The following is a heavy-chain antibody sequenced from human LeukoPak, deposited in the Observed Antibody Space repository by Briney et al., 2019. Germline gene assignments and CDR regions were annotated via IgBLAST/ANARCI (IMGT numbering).Heavy chain of an antibody. J-gene: IGHJ6*03. V-gene: IGHV1-69*05. CDR3: ARAPGVPAARNYHYYMDV. Sequence: SVKVSCKASGGTFSSYAISWVRQAPGQGLEWMGGIIPIFGTANYAQKFQGRVTITTDESTSTAYMELSSLRSEDTAVYYCARAPGVPAARNYHYYMDVWGKGTTVTVSS. D-gene: IGHD2-2*01. CDR1: GGTFSSYA. CDR2: IIPIFGTA.